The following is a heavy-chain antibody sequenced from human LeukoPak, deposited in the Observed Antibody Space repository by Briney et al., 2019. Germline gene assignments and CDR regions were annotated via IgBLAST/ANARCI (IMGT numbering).Heavy chain of an antibody. CDR2: ISSSSSYI. D-gene: IGHD3-10*01. J-gene: IGHJ5*02. CDR1: GFTFSSYS. Sequence: GGSLRLSCAASGFTFSSYSMNWVRQAPGKGLEWVSSISSSSSYIYYADSVKGRFTISRDNAKNSLYLQMNSPRAEDTAVYYCARGAHGSGTHRWFDPWGQGILVTVSS. CDR3: ARGAHGSGTHRWFDP. V-gene: IGHV3-21*01.